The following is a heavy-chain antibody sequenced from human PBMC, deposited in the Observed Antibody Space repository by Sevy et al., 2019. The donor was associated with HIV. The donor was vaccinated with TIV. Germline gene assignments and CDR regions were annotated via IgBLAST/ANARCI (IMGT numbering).Heavy chain of an antibody. J-gene: IGHJ4*02. CDR2: VNSDGSST. CDR3: VAANTWQDY. D-gene: IGHD2-15*01. CDR1: GFTFSSYW. V-gene: IGHV3-74*01. Sequence: GGSLRLSCAASGFTFSSYWMHWVRQAPGKGPVWVSGVNSDGSSTNYADSVKGRFTMSRDSAKNTLYLQMNSLRAKDTAVYFCVAANTWQDYWGQGTLVTVSS.